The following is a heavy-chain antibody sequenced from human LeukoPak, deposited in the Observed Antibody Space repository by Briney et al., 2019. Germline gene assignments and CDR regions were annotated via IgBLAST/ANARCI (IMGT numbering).Heavy chain of an antibody. D-gene: IGHD3-9*01. J-gene: IGHJ6*03. CDR1: GGSISSYY. Sequence: SETLSLTCTVSGGSISSYYWSWIRQPAGKGLEWIGRIYTSGSTNYNPSLKSRVTMSVDTSKNQFSLKLSSVTAADTAVYYCARGTPNYDILTGYYRLGYYYYYMDVWGKGTTVTISS. CDR2: IYTSGST. V-gene: IGHV4-4*07. CDR3: ARGTPNYDILTGYYRLGYYYYYMDV.